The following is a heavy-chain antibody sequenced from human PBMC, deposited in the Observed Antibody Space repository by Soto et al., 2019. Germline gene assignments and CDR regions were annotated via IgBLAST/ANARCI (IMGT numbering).Heavy chain of an antibody. CDR2: IIPIFGTA. CDR1: GGTFSSYA. CDR3: ARAGYQLLNWLAP. V-gene: IGHV1-69*13. J-gene: IGHJ5*02. Sequence: SVKVSCKASGGTFSSYAISWVRQAPGQGLEWMGGIIPIFGTANYAQKFQGRVTITADESTSTAYMELSSLRSEDTAVYYCARAGYQLLNWLAPWGKGTLVPVYS. D-gene: IGHD2-2*01.